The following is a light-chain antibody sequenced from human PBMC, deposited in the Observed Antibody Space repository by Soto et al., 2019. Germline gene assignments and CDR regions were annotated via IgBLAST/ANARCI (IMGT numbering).Light chain of an antibody. Sequence: DIQMTQSPSSVSASVGDRVTITCRASQGISSWLAWYQHRPGKAPRLLIYVASSLQSGVPSRFSGSGSGTDFTLTISSLQPEDFATYYCQQANSFPWTFGQGTKVELK. V-gene: IGKV1-12*01. CDR1: QGISSW. CDR2: VAS. J-gene: IGKJ1*01. CDR3: QQANSFPWT.